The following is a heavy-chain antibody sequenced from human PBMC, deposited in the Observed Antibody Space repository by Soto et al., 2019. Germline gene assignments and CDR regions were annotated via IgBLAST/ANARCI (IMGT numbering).Heavy chain of an antibody. CDR3: ARDGYSSGWYNWFDP. CDR1: GFTFSSYG. Sequence: PGGSLRLSCAASGFTFSSYGMHWVRQAPGKGLEWVAVIWYDGSNKYYADSVKGRFTISRDNSKNTLYLQMSSLRAEDTAVYYCARDGYSSGWYNWFDPWGQGTLVTVSS. J-gene: IGHJ5*02. V-gene: IGHV3-33*01. D-gene: IGHD6-19*01. CDR2: IWYDGSNK.